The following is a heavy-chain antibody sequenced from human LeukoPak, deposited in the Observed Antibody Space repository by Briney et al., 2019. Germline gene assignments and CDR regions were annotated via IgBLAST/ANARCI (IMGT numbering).Heavy chain of an antibody. Sequence: KPGASVKVSCKASGYTFTSYDINWVRQATGQGIEWMGLMNPKNGHTVYAQKFQGRVTMTRDTSISTAYLELSSLRSEDTAVYYCARNLMYCSSTTCYLDYWGQGTLVTVSS. CDR1: GYTFTSYD. D-gene: IGHD2-2*01. J-gene: IGHJ4*02. CDR2: MNPKNGHT. V-gene: IGHV1-8*01. CDR3: ARNLMYCSSTTCYLDY.